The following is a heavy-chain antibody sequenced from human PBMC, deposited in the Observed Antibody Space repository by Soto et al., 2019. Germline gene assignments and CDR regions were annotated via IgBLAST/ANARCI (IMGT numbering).Heavy chain of an antibody. J-gene: IGHJ6*02. CDR2: ISCDGSNK. CDR3: AKAVGYCSSTSCRDYYFYYGMDV. Sequence: PGGSLRLSCAASGFTFSNYGMHWVRQAPGKGLEWVAVISCDGSNKYYADSVKGRFTNSRDNSKNTLYLQMNSLRAEDTAVYYCAKAVGYCSSTSCRDYYFYYGMDVWGQGTTVTVSS. CDR1: GFTFSNYG. D-gene: IGHD2-2*01. V-gene: IGHV3-30*18.